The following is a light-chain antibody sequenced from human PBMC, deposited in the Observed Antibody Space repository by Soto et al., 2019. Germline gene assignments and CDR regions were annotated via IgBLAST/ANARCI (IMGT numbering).Light chain of an antibody. J-gene: IGKJ5*01. CDR2: WAS. CDR3: EQYYSTPIN. V-gene: IGKV4-1*01. CDR1: QSILYSSNNKEK. Sequence: DIVMTQSPDSLAVSLGERATINCKSSQSILYSSNNKEKLAWYQQKPGQPPNLLIYWASTRESGFPDRFSGSGSGTDFTLTISSLQAEDVAVYYCEQYYSTPINFGQGTRLEIK.